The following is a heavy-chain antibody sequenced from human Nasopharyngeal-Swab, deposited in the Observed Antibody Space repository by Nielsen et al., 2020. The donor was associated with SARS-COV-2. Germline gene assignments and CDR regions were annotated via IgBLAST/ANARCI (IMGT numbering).Heavy chain of an antibody. V-gene: IGHV3-30*04. CDR3: ARDYLDWYFDL. Sequence: RGSLRLSCAASGFVFHSFAMHWVRQSPGKGLGWVAVISYDGSNKYYADSVKGRFTISRDNSKNTLYLQMNSLRAEDTAVYYCARDYLDWYFDLWGRGTLVTVSS. CDR2: ISYDGSNK. CDR1: GFVFHSFA. D-gene: IGHD2/OR15-2a*01. J-gene: IGHJ2*01.